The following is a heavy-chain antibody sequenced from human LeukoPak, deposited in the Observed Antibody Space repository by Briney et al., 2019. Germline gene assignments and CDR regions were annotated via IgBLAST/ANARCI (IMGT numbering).Heavy chain of an antibody. CDR1: GGTFSSYA. CDR2: IIPIFGTA. J-gene: IGHJ4*02. Sequence: SVKVSCKASGGTFSSYAISWVRQAPGQGLEWMGGIIPIFGTANYAQKFQGRVTITADESTSTAYMELSSLRSEDTAVYYCASPFPGYSSGWHPPPPSYYFDYWGQGTLVTVSS. CDR3: ASPFPGYSSGWHPPPPSYYFDY. D-gene: IGHD6-19*01. V-gene: IGHV1-69*13.